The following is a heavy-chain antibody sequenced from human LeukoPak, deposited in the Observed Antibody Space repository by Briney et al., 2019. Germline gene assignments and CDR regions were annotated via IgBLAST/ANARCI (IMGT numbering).Heavy chain of an antibody. J-gene: IGHJ4*02. V-gene: IGHV1-18*01. CDR3: ARVSVVGATEIDY. D-gene: IGHD1-26*01. Sequence: GASVKVSCKTSGGTFSSSAVSWVRQAPGQGLERMGWISAYKGNTNYAQKLQGRVTMTTDTSTSTAYMELRSLRSDDTAVYYCARVSVVGATEIDYWGQGTLVTVSS. CDR1: GGTFSSSA. CDR2: ISAYKGNT.